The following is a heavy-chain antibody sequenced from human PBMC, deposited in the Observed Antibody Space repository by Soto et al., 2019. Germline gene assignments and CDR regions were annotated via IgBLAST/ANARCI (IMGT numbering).Heavy chain of an antibody. CDR3: ARDEYSSSWPRGGWFDP. D-gene: IGHD6-13*01. Sequence: ASVKVSCKASGYTFTSYAMHWVRQAPGQRLEWMGWINAGNGNTKYSQKFQGRVTITRDTSASTAYMELSSLRSEDTAVYYCARDEYSSSWPRGGWFDPWGQGTLVTVPQ. CDR1: GYTFTSYA. J-gene: IGHJ5*02. V-gene: IGHV1-3*01. CDR2: INAGNGNT.